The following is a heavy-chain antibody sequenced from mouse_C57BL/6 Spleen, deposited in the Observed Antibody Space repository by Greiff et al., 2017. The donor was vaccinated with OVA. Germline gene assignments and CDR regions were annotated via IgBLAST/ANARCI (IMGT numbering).Heavy chain of an antibody. CDR2: ISSGGDYI. V-gene: IGHV5-9-1*02. J-gene: IGHJ2*01. CDR3: TRDESGSGYGY. Sequence: EVQGVESGEGLVKPGGSLKLSCAASGFTFRSYAMSWVRQTPEKRLEWVAYISSGGDYIYYADTVKGRFTISRDNARNTLYLQMSSLKSEDTAMYYCTRDESGSGYGYWGQGTTLTVSS. CDR1: GFTFRSYA. D-gene: IGHD3-2*02.